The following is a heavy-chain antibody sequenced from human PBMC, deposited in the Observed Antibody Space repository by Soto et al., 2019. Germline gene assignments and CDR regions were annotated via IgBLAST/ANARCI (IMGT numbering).Heavy chain of an antibody. CDR3: AKDLAIYCSSTSCALRNYGMDV. Sequence: PGGSLRLSXAASGFTFSSYGMHWVRQAPGKGLEWVAVISYDGSNKYYADSVKGRFTISRDNSKNTLYLQMNSLRAEDTAVYYCAKDLAIYCSSTSCALRNYGMDVWGQGTTVTVSS. CDR1: GFTFSSYG. CDR2: ISYDGSNK. J-gene: IGHJ6*02. V-gene: IGHV3-30*18. D-gene: IGHD2-2*01.